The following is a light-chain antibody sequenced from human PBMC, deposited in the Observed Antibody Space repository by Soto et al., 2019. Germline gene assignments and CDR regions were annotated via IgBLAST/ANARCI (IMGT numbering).Light chain of an antibody. Sequence: DIQMTQSPSTLSASVGDTVTITCRASQNINRWLAWYQQRPGKAPNLLIHKASSLEGGVPSRFSGSSSGTEFTLTISSLQPDAIATYFCLQYNVYPLTFGGGTKVEI. J-gene: IGKJ4*01. CDR1: QNINRW. V-gene: IGKV1-5*03. CDR3: LQYNVYPLT. CDR2: KAS.